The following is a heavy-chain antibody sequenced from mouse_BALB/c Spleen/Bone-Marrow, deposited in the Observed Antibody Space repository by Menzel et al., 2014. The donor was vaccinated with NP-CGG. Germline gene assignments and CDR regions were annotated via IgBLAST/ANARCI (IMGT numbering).Heavy chain of an antibody. CDR2: IGPANGNT. V-gene: IGHV14-3*02. Sequence: VQLQQPGAELVMPGASVKMSCKASGFNIKDTYMHWVKQRPEQGLEWIGRIGPANGNTKYDPKFQGKATITADTSSNTAYLQLSSLTSEDTAVYYCAFIYYGYAMDYWGQGTSVTVSS. CDR1: GFNIKDTY. CDR3: AFIYYGYAMDY. D-gene: IGHD2-1*01. J-gene: IGHJ4*01.